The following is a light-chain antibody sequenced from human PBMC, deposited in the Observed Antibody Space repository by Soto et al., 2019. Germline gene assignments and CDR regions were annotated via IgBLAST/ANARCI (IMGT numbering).Light chain of an antibody. Sequence: SYELTQPPSVSVAPGKTARITCGGNNIGSISVHWYQQKPGQAPVLVIYYDSDRPSGIPERFSGSNSGNTATLTISRVVAGDEADYYCQVWDSSSVRPYVFGTGTKLTVL. V-gene: IGLV3-21*04. CDR3: QVWDSSSVRPYV. CDR1: NIGSIS. CDR2: YDS. J-gene: IGLJ1*01.